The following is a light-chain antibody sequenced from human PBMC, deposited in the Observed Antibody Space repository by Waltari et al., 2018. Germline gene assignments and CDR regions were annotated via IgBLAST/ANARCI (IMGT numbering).Light chain of an antibody. J-gene: IGKJ1*01. CDR1: QSVSSN. CDR2: GAS. CDR3: QQYNNWPWT. V-gene: IGKV3-15*01. Sequence: EIVMTQSPATLSVSPGERATLSCRASQSVSSNLAWYQQKPGQAPRLLIYGASTRATVIPGRCSGSGAGTEFTLTISSLQSEDFAVYYCQQYNNWPWTFGQGTKVEIK.